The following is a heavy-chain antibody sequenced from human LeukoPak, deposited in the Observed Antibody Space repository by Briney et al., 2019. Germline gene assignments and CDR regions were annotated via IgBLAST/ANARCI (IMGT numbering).Heavy chain of an antibody. CDR1: GFTFSSYW. D-gene: IGHD3-22*01. V-gene: IGHV3-74*01. CDR3: RIVVVIYRGDAFDI. Sequence: GGSLRLSCAASGFTFSSYWMHWVRHAPGKGLVWVSRINSDGSSTSYADSAKGRFTISRDNAKNTLYLQMNSLRAEDTAVYYCRIVVVIYRGDAFDIWGQGTMVTVSS. CDR2: INSDGSST. J-gene: IGHJ3*02.